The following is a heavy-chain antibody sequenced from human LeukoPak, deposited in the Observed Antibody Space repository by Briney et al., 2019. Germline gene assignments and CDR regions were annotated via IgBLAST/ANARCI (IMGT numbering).Heavy chain of an antibody. D-gene: IGHD2-21*02. CDR1: GGSFSGYC. CDR2: INHSGST. J-gene: IGHJ4*02. Sequence: SETLSLTCAVYGGSFSGYCWSWIRQPPGKGLEWIGEINHSGSTNYNPSLKSRVTISVDTSKNQFSLKLSSVTAADTAVYYCARLAYCGGDCYSSGYYFDYWGQGTLVTVSS. V-gene: IGHV4-34*01. CDR3: ARLAYCGGDCYSSGYYFDY.